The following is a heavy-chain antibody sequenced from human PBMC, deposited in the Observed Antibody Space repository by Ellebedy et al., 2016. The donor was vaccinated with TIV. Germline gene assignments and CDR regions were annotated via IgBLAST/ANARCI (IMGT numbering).Heavy chain of an antibody. CDR3: AKDLSGFDYYYDSSGYYSAGAFDI. V-gene: IGHV3-23*01. D-gene: IGHD3-22*01. J-gene: IGHJ3*02. CDR2: ISGSGGST. Sequence: GESLKISCAASGFTFSTYWMGWVRQAPGKGLEWVSAISGSGGSTYYADSVKGRFTISRDNSKNTLCLQMNSLRAEDTAVYYCAKDLSGFDYYYDSSGYYSAGAFDIWGQGTMVTVSS. CDR1: GFTFSTYW.